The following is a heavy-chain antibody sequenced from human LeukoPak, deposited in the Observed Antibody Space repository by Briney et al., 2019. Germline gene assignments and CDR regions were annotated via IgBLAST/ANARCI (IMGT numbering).Heavy chain of an antibody. D-gene: IGHD2-15*01. V-gene: IGHV4-34*01. CDR2: INHSGST. CDR3: ARSFRYCSGGSCYAALSYYYYGMDV. J-gene: IGHJ6*02. CDR1: GGSFSGYY. Sequence: SETLSLTCAVYGGSFSGYYWSWIRQPPGKGLEWIGEINHSGSTNYNPSLKSRVTISVDTSKNQFSLKLSSVTAADTAVYYCARSFRYCSGGSCYAALSYYYYGMDVWGQGTTVTVSS.